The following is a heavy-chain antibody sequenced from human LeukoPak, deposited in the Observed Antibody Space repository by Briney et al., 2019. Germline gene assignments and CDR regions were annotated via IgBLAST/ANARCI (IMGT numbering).Heavy chain of an antibody. D-gene: IGHD3-10*01. V-gene: IGHV3-23*01. J-gene: IGHJ4*02. Sequence: GGSLRLSCAASGFTFDDYAMHWVRQAPGKGLEWVSGISWNSGSTYYAGSVKGRFTISRDNSKNTLYLQMNSLRAEDTAVYYCAKDPHRFGDPFDYWGQGTLVTVSS. CDR3: AKDPHRFGDPFDY. CDR1: GFTFDDYA. CDR2: ISWNSGST.